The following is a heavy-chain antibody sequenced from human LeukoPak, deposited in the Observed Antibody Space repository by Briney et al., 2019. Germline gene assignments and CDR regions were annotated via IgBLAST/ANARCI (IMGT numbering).Heavy chain of an antibody. J-gene: IGHJ4*02. CDR2: ISSSGSTI. V-gene: IGHV3-48*03. Sequence: PGGSLRLSCAASGFTFSSYERNWVRQAPGKGLEWVSYISSSGSTIYYADSVKGRFTISRDNAKNSLYLQMNSLRAEDTAVYYCARDLPLGYCSGGSCKGFDYWGQGTLVTVSS. CDR1: GFTFSSYE. D-gene: IGHD2-15*01. CDR3: ARDLPLGYCSGGSCKGFDY.